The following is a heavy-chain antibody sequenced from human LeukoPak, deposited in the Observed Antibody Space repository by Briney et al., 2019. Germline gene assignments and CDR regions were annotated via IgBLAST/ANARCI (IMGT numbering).Heavy chain of an antibody. D-gene: IGHD3-16*01. CDR3: ARDGADHYMDV. CDR2: IVPMIGTA. CDR1: GGTFRSYA. J-gene: IGHJ6*03. V-gene: IGHV1-69*05. Sequence: ASVQVSCKASGGTFRSYAISWVRQAPGQGLKWMGRIVPMIGTANYAQKFQGRVTIITDESTSTAYMELSSLRSEDTAVYYCARDGADHYMDVWGKGTTVTVSS.